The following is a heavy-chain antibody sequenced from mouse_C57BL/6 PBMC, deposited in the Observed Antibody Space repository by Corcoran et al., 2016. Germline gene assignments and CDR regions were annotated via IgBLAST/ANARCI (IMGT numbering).Heavy chain of an antibody. CDR1: GYTFTDYY. Sequence: EVQLQQSGPELVKPGASVKISCKASGYTFTDYYMNWVKQSHGKSLEWIGDINPNNGGTSYNQKFKGKATLTVDKSSSTAYMELRSLTSEDSAVYYCARRYGSSYWHFDVWGTGTTVTVSS. J-gene: IGHJ1*03. CDR2: INPNNGGT. CDR3: ARRYGSSYWHFDV. D-gene: IGHD1-1*01. V-gene: IGHV1-26*01.